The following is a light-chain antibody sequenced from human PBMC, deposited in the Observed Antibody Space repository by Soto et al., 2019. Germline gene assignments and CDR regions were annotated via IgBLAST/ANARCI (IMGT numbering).Light chain of an antibody. CDR1: SSDVGGYNY. V-gene: IGLV2-11*01. J-gene: IGLJ1*01. CDR2: DVS. CDR3: CSYAGRYTFV. Sequence: QSVLTQPRSVSGSPGQSVTISCTGTSSDVGGYNYVSWYQQHPGKAPKLMIYDVSKRPSGVPDRFSGSKSGNTASLTISGLQAEDQADSYCCSYAGRYTFVFGTGTNVTVL.